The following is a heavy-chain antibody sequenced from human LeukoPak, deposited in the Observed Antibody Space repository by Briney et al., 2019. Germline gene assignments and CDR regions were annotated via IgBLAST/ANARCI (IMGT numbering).Heavy chain of an antibody. CDR1: GFTFSDYY. CDR3: ARSDSSGWTRYYYYGMDV. Sequence: GGSLRLSCAASGFTFSDYYMSWIRQAPGKGLEWVSYISSSGSTIYYADSVKGRFTISTDNAKNSLYLQMNGLRAEDTAVYYCARSDSSGWTRYYYYGMDVWGQGTTVTVSS. D-gene: IGHD6-19*01. CDR2: ISSSGSTI. J-gene: IGHJ6*02. V-gene: IGHV3-11*01.